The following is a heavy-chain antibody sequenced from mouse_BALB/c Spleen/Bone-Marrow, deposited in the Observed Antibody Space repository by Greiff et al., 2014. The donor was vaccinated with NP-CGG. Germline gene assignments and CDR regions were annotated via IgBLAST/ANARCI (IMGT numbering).Heavy chain of an antibody. D-gene: IGHD2-1*01. CDR3: ARNVNYGAWFAY. CDR1: GFNIKDTY. V-gene: IGHV14-3*02. J-gene: IGHJ3*01. Sequence: EVQLQQSGAELVKPGASVKLSCTASGFNIKDTYMHWVKQRPEQGLEWIGRIDPANGNTKYDPKFQGKATITADTSSNTAYLQLSSLTSEDTAVYYCARNVNYGAWFAYWGQGTLVTVCA. CDR2: IDPANGNT.